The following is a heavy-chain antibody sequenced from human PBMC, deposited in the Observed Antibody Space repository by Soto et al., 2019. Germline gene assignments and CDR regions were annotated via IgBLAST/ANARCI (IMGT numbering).Heavy chain of an antibody. J-gene: IGHJ3*02. CDR2: ISSSGSTI. D-gene: IGHD6-13*01. CDR3: ARDRSSWPTVGAFDI. V-gene: IGHV3-11*01. CDR1: GFTFSDYY. Sequence: GGSLRLSCAASGFTFSDYYMSWIRQAPGKGLEWVSYISSSGSTIYYADSVKGRFTISRDNAKNSLYLQMNGLRAEDTAVYYCARDRSSWPTVGAFDIWGQGTMVTVSS.